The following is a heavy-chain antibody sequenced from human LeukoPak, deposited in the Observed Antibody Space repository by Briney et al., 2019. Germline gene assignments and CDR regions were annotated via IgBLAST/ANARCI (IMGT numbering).Heavy chain of an antibody. CDR1: GFTVGRNF. CDR2: IYSGGTT. V-gene: IGHV3-53*01. Sequence: GGSLRLSCEAPGFTVGRNFRSGVGQAPGKGLEGVSVIYSGGTTEYADSVKGRFIISRDNSKNTLYLQMNSLRAEDTAVYYCARDGYGYNYMDVWGKGTTVTVSS. D-gene: IGHD1-1*01. CDR3: ARDGYGYNYMDV. J-gene: IGHJ6*03.